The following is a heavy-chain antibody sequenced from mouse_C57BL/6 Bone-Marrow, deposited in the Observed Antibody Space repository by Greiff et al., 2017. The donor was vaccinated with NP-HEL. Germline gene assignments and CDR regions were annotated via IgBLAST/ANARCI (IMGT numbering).Heavy chain of an antibody. CDR3: SRQLRLPSWFAY. V-gene: IGHV1-55*01. CDR1: GYTFTSYW. CDR2: IYPCSGFT. Sequence: VQLQQPGAELVKPGASVQMSCKASGYTFTSYWITWVKQRPGQGLEWIGVIYPCSGFTTYPEKFTSKTTLTVDKSSSTAYKKLSSRTTEDSAVYYCSRQLRLPSWFAYWGQGTLVTVSA. D-gene: IGHD3-2*02. J-gene: IGHJ3*01.